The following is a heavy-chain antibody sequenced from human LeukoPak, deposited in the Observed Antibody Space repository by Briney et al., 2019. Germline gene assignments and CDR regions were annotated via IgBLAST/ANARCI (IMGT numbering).Heavy chain of an antibody. CDR2: INPNSGGT. CDR1: GYTFTGYY. Sequence: ASVKVSCKASGYTFTGYYMHWVRQAPGQGLEWMGWINPNSGGTNYAQKFQGRVTMTRDTSISTAYMELSRLRSDDTAVYYCARDWLGYCSSTSCRNWFDPWGQGTLVTVSS. D-gene: IGHD2-2*01. CDR3: ARDWLGYCSSTSCRNWFDP. V-gene: IGHV1-2*02. J-gene: IGHJ5*02.